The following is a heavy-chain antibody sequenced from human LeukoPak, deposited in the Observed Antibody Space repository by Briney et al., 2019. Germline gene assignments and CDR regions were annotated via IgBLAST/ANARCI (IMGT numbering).Heavy chain of an antibody. CDR3: ARVPKPRVATDYWYFDL. Sequence: SETLSLTCTVSGGSISSYYWSWIRQPAGKGLEWIGRIYTSGSTNYNPSLKSRVTMSVDTSKNQFSLKLSSVTAADTAVYYCARVPKPRVATDYWYFDLWGRGTLVTVSS. V-gene: IGHV4-4*07. J-gene: IGHJ2*01. D-gene: IGHD5-12*01. CDR2: IYTSGST. CDR1: GGSISSYY.